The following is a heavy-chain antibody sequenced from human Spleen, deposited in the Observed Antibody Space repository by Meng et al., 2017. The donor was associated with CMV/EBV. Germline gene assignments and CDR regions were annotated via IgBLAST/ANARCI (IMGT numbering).Heavy chain of an antibody. CDR2: IYYSGNT. CDR1: GGSISSSSYY. D-gene: IGHD1-1*01. Sequence: GSLRLSCTVSGGSISSSSYYWGWIRQPPGKGLEWIGSIYYSGNTYYSPSLKSRVTISGDTSKNQFFLKLKSVTAADTAVYFCARDVFDDTGSAFDIWGQGTMVTVSS. V-gene: IGHV4-39*07. J-gene: IGHJ3*02. CDR3: ARDVFDDTGSAFDI.